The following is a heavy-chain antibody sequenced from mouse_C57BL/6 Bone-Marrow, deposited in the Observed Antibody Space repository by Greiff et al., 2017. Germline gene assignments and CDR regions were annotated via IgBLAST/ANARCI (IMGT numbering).Heavy chain of an antibody. CDR3: ARGLLPFAY. D-gene: IGHD3-1*01. J-gene: IGHJ3*01. CDR1: GFNIKDYY. V-gene: IGHV14-2*01. CDR2: IDPEYGET. Sequence: VQLQQSGAELVKPGASVKLSCTASGFNIKDYYMHWVKQRTEQGLAWIGRIDPEYGETKYAPKFQGKATITADTSSNTAYLQLSSLTSEDTAVYYCARGLLPFAYWGQGTLVTVSA.